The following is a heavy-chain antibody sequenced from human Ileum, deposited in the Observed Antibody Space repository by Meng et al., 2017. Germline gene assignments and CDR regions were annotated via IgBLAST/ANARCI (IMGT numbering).Heavy chain of an antibody. V-gene: IGHV4-61*08. CDR1: RDSLLIPVWY. D-gene: IGHD1-26*01. Sequence: PSCTLSLPRPVCRDSLLIPVWYWSWTLQPAGKGLECSGYFYYNGVTNYNPSLRSRITTSIDPSKNQFSLKLSSVTAADTALYYCTRERSWSDFGYFDDWGRGTLVTVSS. CDR3: TRERSWSDFGYFDD. J-gene: IGHJ4*02. CDR2: FYYNGVT.